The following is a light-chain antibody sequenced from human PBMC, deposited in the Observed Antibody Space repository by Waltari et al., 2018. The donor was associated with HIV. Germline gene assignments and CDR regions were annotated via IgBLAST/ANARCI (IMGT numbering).Light chain of an antibody. V-gene: IGLV3-1*01. Sequence: SYDLTQPPSVSVSPGRAATISCSGDKLTRKYTSWYQQKPGHSPVLVIYQDTKRPSGIPERFSASNSGNTATLTISGTQTMDEADYYCLAWDTNTYVFGPGTKVTVL. J-gene: IGLJ1*01. CDR2: QDT. CDR3: LAWDTNTYV. CDR1: KLTRKY.